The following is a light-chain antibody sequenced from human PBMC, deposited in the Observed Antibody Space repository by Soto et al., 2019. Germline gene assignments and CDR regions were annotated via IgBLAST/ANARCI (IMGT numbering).Light chain of an antibody. CDR3: QQRSSWPPMYT. J-gene: IGKJ2*01. CDR1: QSVSSY. CDR2: DAS. V-gene: IGKV3-11*01. Sequence: DIVLTQSPATLSLSPGERATLSCRASQSVSSYLAWYQQKPGQAPRLLIYDASNRATGIPARFSGSGSGTDFTLTISSLEPEDFAVYYCQQRSSWPPMYTFRQGTKLEIK.